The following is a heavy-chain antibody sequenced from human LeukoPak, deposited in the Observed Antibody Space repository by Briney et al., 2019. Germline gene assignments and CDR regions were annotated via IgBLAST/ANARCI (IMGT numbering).Heavy chain of an antibody. CDR3: ARPDYYYDSSAFYPGHFQH. J-gene: IGHJ1*01. CDR2: INPSGGST. CDR1: GYTFTGYY. D-gene: IGHD3-22*01. Sequence: ASVKVSCKASGYTFTGYYMHWVRQAPGQGLEWMGIINPSGGSTSYAQEFQGRVTITRDTSASTAYMELSSLRSEDTAVYYCARPDYYYDSSAFYPGHFQHWGQGTLVTVSS. V-gene: IGHV1-46*01.